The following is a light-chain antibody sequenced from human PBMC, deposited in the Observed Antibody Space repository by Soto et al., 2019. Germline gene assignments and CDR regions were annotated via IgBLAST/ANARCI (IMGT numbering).Light chain of an antibody. V-gene: IGKV3-15*01. Sequence: EIVMTQSPATLSVSPGESATLSCRASQSISSELAWNQHKPGQPPRLLIYGASTRATGFPARFSGSGSGSDFTLSISGLQSEDFSVYYCQHGHNLPLTFGQGTRLEI. CDR2: GAS. CDR3: QHGHNLPLT. J-gene: IGKJ2*01. CDR1: QSISSE.